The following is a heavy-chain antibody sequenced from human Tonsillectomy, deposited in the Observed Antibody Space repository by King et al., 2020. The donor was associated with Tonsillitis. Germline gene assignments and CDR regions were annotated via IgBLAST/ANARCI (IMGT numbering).Heavy chain of an antibody. CDR1: AFTFSNYF. D-gene: IGHD1/OR15-1a*01. CDR2: ISGSGGDT. J-gene: IGHJ2*01. CDR3: AKGTPSTYWYFDL. V-gene: IGHV3-23*01. Sequence: DVQLMASGGDLVQPGGSLRLSCAASAFTFSNYFMTWVRQAPGKGLEWVSAISGSGGDTYYADSVRGRFTISRDNSKNTLYLQMNTLRAEDPAIYYCAKGTPSTYWYFDLWGRGTLVTVSS.